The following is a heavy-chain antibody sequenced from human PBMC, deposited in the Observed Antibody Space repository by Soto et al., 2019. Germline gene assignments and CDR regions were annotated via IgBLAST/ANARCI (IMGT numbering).Heavy chain of an antibody. Sequence: SETLSLTCTVSGGSISSYYWSWIRQPPGKGLEWIGYIYYSGSTNYNPSLKSRVTISVDTSKNQFSLKLSSVTAADTAVYYCARSNENYGMAVWGQGTTVTVSS. D-gene: IGHD1-1*01. CDR2: IYYSGST. CDR3: ARSNENYGMAV. V-gene: IGHV4-59*01. CDR1: GGSISSYY. J-gene: IGHJ6*02.